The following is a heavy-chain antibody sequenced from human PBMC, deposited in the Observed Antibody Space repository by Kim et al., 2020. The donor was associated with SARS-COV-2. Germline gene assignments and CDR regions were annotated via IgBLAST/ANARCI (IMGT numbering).Heavy chain of an antibody. CDR2: LDCNGGNN. Sequence: GGSLRLSCVASGFIFGDYAMHWVRQVPGKGLEWVAGLDCNGGNNCYAASVKGRFTISRDNANTSLYLVMSSLRAEDTAFYYCAKDPQGSTSSSDYWAKGT. CDR1: GFIFGDYA. J-gene: IGHJ4*02. D-gene: IGHD6-6*01. CDR3: AKDPQGSTSSSDY. V-gene: IGHV3-9*01.